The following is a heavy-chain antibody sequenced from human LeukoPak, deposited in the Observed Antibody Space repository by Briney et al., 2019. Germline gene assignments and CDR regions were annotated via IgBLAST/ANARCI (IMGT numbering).Heavy chain of an antibody. CDR2: IYYSGTT. Sequence: PSETLSLICTVSGGSISSYYWSWIRQPPGKGLEWIGYIYYSGTTDYNASLKNRITISVDTSNNQFSLKVSSVTAADTAVYYCARSSGAYRSFDYWGQGTLVPVSS. CDR1: GGSISSYY. V-gene: IGHV4-59*01. D-gene: IGHD1-26*01. J-gene: IGHJ4*02. CDR3: ARSSGAYRSFDY.